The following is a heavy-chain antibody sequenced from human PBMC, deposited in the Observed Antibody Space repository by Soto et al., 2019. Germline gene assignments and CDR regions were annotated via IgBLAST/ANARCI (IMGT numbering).Heavy chain of an antibody. D-gene: IGHD3-3*01. CDR2: IIPILGIA. V-gene: IGHV1-69*02. J-gene: IGHJ3*02. CDR3: ARAGERFLECFRTRDAFDI. Sequence: QVQLVQSGAEVKKPGSSVKVSCKASGGTFSSYTISWVRQAPGQGLEWMGRIIPILGIANYAQKFQGRVTITEDKSTSTAYMELSSLRSEDTAVYYCARAGERFLECFRTRDAFDIWGQGTMVTVSS. CDR1: GGTFSSYT.